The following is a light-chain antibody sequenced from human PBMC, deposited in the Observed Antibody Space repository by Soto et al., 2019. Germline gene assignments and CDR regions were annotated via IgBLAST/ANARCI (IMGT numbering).Light chain of an antibody. CDR2: LGS. CDR1: QSLLHSNGYNY. J-gene: IGKJ3*01. CDR3: MQALQTPPFT. V-gene: IGKV2-28*01. Sequence: DIVMTQSPLSLPVTPGEPASISCRSSQSLLHSNGYNYLDWYLQKPGQSPQLLIYLGSNRASGVSDRFSGSGSGTDFKLKISRVEAEDVGVYYCMQALQTPPFTFGPGTKVDIK.